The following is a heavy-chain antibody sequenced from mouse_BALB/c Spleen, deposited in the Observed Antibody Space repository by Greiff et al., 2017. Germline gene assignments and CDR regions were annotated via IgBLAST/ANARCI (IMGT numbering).Heavy chain of an antibody. CDR3: TSGLSYWYFDV. Sequence: VQLQQSGPELVKPGASVKMSCKASGYTFTSYVMHWVKQKPGQGLEWIGYINPYNDGTKYNEKFKGKATLTSDKSSSTAYMELSSLTSEDSAVYYCTSGLSYWYFDVWGAGTTVTVSS. J-gene: IGHJ1*01. V-gene: IGHV1-14*01. D-gene: IGHD6-5*01. CDR1: GYTFTSYV. CDR2: INPYNDGT.